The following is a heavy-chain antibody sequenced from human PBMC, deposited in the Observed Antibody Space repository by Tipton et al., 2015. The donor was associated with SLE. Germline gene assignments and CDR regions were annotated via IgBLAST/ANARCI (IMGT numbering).Heavy chain of an antibody. CDR3: ARRYSSSWYGDDAFDI. CDR1: GGSISSYY. V-gene: IGHV4-59*01. CDR2: IYYSGST. Sequence: TLSLTCTVSGGSISSYYWSWIRQPPGKGLEWIGYIYYSGSTNYNPSLKSRVTISVDTSKNQFSLKLSSVTAADTAVYYCARRYSSSWYGDDAFDIWGQGTRGPVSS. J-gene: IGHJ3*02. D-gene: IGHD6-13*01.